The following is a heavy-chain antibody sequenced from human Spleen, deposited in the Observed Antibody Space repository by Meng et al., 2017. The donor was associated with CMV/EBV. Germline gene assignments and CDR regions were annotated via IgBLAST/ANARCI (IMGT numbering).Heavy chain of an antibody. Sequence: GESLKISCAASGFTVSTYDMHWVRQAPGKGREWVSVIWYDGSNEYYADSVKGGFTISSDNSKNTLFLQMSSLRAEDTTEYYCAKDTRFCSSISCYYGLDPWGQGSLVTVSS. J-gene: IGHJ5*02. CDR1: GFTVSTYD. CDR3: AKDTRFCSSISCYYGLDP. D-gene: IGHD2-2*01. V-gene: IGHV3-33*06. CDR2: IWYDGSNE.